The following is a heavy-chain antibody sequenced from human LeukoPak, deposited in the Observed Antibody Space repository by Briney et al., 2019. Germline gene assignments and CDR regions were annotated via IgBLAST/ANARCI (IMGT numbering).Heavy chain of an antibody. V-gene: IGHV3-74*01. CDR2: INPDGITT. J-gene: IGHJ6*02. Sequence: GGSLRLSCAASGFTFSTHWMRWVRQAPGKGLEWVSRINPDGITTTCADSVKGRFTISRDNAKNTLFLQMNSLRAEDTAVYYCARDYYYGIDVWGQGTTITVSS. CDR3: ARDYYYGIDV. CDR1: GFTFSTHW.